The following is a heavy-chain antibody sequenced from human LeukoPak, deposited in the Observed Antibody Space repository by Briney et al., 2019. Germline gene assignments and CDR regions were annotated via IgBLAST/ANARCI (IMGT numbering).Heavy chain of an antibody. V-gene: IGHV4-38-2*01. J-gene: IGHJ4*02. CDR2: IYHSGRT. CDR1: VYYISSGYY. CDR3: ARHEDPWGYFDY. Sequence: PSETLSLTCAGSVYYISSGYYWGWIRQPPGKGLEWIGSIYHSGRTYYNPSLKNRVTISVDTSKNQFSLKLSSVPAADTAGYYCARHEDPWGYFDYWGQGTLVSVSS. D-gene: IGHD3-16*01.